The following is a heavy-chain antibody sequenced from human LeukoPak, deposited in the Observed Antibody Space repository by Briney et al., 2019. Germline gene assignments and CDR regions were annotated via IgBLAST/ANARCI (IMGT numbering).Heavy chain of an antibody. CDR3: ARGVEGSYYYDSSGKGNALDI. CDR1: GFTFSSYS. V-gene: IGHV3-48*02. J-gene: IGHJ3*02. CDR2: ISSSISII. Sequence: GGSLRLSCAASGFTFSSYSMNWVRQAPGKGLEWVSYISSSISIIYYANSVKGRFTISRDNAKNSLYLQMNSLRDEDTAVYYCARGVEGSYYYDSSGKGNALDIWGQGTMVIVSS. D-gene: IGHD3-22*01.